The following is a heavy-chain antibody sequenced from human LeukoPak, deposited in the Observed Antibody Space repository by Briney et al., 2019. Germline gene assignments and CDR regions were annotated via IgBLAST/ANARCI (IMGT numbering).Heavy chain of an antibody. CDR2: INHSGST. CDR3: ARSRDIAARRPAFDY. CDR1: GDSISSSSSY. D-gene: IGHD6-6*01. J-gene: IGHJ4*02. V-gene: IGHV4-39*07. Sequence: KSSETLSLTCTVSGDSISSSSSYWSWIRQPPGKGLEWIGEINHSGSTNYNLSLKSRVTISVDTSKNQFSLKLSSVTAADTAVYYCARSRDIAARRPAFDYWGQGTLVTVSS.